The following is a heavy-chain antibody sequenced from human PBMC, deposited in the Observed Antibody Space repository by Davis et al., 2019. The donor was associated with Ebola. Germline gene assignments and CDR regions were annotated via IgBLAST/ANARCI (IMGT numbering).Heavy chain of an antibody. J-gene: IGHJ6*02. CDR1: GFSLSTSGVG. CDR2: IYWNDDK. CDR3: ARIHWGSGSYYWRRHYYYAMDV. D-gene: IGHD1-26*01. Sequence: SGPTLVKPTQTLTLTCTFSGFSLSTSGVGVGWIRQTPGKALEWLALIYWNDDKRYSTSLKTRLTISKDTSKNQVVLTMTNMDPVDTATYYCARIHWGSGSYYWRRHYYYAMDVWGQGTTVTVSS. V-gene: IGHV2-5*01.